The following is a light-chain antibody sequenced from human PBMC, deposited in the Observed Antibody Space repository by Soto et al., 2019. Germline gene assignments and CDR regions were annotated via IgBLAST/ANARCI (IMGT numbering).Light chain of an antibody. CDR1: SSDVGGYNY. J-gene: IGLJ2*01. Sequence: QSVLTQPPSASGSPGQSVTISCTGTSSDVGGYNYVSWYQQRPGKAPKLMIYEVSKRPSGVPDRFSGSKSGNTASLTVSGLQAEDEAAYYCSSYAGSNNLVFGGGTQLTVL. CDR3: SSYAGSNNLV. CDR2: EVS. V-gene: IGLV2-8*01.